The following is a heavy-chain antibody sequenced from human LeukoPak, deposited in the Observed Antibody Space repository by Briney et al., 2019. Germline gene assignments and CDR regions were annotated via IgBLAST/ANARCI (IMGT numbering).Heavy chain of an antibody. Sequence: SETLSLTCAVYGGSFSGYYWRWIRQPPGKGLEWIGEINHSGSTNYNPSLKSRVTISVDTSKNQFSLKLSSVTAADTAVYYCASSPRRYDFWSGYPRQIFDYWGQGTLVTVSS. D-gene: IGHD3-3*01. CDR1: GGSFSGYY. CDR3: ASSPRRYDFWSGYPRQIFDY. CDR2: INHSGST. J-gene: IGHJ4*02. V-gene: IGHV4-34*01.